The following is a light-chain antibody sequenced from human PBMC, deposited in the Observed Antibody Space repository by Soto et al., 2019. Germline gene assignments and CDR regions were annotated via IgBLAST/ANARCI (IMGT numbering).Light chain of an antibody. V-gene: IGKV1-5*03. CDR3: QHYNSYSES. CDR2: KAS. J-gene: IGKJ1*01. Sequence: DIQMTQSPSPLSGSVGDRVTITCRSSQTISSWLAWYQQKPGKAPKLLIYKASTLKSGVPSRFSGSGSGTEFTLTISSLQPDDFATYYGQHYNSYSESFGQGTKVDLK. CDR1: QTISSW.